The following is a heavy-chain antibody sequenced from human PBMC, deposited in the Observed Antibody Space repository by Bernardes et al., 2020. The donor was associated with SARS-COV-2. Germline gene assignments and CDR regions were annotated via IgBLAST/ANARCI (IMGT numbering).Heavy chain of an antibody. CDR3: ANDAILEWSCVGIFDS. CDR1: GLIVSHYE. Sequence: GGSLRPSCAAFGLIVSHYETHWVRQAPGKGLEWVAAILHDGHKSGHADSVRDRITIARDNSRNTPYLEMNNLRADDAAVYFCANDAILEWSCVGIFDSWGQGTLVNVSS. CDR2: ILHDGHKS. V-gene: IGHV3-30-3*02. J-gene: IGHJ4*02. D-gene: IGHD3-3*01.